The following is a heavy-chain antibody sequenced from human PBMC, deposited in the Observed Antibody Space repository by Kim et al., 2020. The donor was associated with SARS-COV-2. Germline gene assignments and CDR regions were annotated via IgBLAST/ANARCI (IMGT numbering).Heavy chain of an antibody. CDR3: ARDVVGIVATTEYYFDY. Sequence: VKGRFTISRDNAKNSLYLQMNSLRAEDTAVYYCARDVVGIVATTEYYFDYWGQGTLVTVSS. V-gene: IGHV3-21*01. D-gene: IGHD5-12*01. J-gene: IGHJ4*02.